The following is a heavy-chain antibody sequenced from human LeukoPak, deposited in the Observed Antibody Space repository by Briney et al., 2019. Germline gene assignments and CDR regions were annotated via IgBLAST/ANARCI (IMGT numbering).Heavy chain of an antibody. CDR1: GYSISSGYY. Sequence: SETLSLTCTVSGYSISSGYYWGWIRQPPGKGLEWIGSIYHSGSTYYNPSLKSRVTISVDTSKNQFSLKLSSVTAADTAVYYCARETSQKGAHYMDVWGKRTTITISS. CDR2: IYHSGST. J-gene: IGHJ6*03. V-gene: IGHV4-38-2*02. CDR3: ARETSQKGAHYMDV. D-gene: IGHD3-16*01.